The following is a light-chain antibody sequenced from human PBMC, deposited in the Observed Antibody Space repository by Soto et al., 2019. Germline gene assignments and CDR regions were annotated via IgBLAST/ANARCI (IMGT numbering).Light chain of an antibody. CDR3: ASFRSGTFLV. Sequence: QSALTQPASVSGSPGQSVTISCTGPRSDIGDSNFISWYQHSPGTAPRLLIYEVNNRPSGVSRRFCGYNAGNTASLTIAGLLDDDEADYFCASFRSGTFLVFGSGTKLTVL. CDR2: EVN. CDR1: RSDIGDSNF. V-gene: IGLV2-14*01. J-gene: IGLJ6*01.